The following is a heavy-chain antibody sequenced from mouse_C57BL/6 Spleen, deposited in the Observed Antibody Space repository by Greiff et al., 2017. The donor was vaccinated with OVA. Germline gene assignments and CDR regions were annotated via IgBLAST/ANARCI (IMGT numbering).Heavy chain of an antibody. J-gene: IGHJ2*01. CDR1: GYTFTSYW. CDR2: IDPSDSYT. V-gene: IGHV1-69*01. Sequence: VQLQQPGAELVMPGASVKLSCKASGYTFTSYWMHWVKQRPGQGLEWIGEIDPSDSYTNYNQKFKGKSTSTVDKSSSTAYMQLSSLTSEDSAVYYCARRGSYFDYWGQGTTLTVSS. CDR3: ARRGSYFDY.